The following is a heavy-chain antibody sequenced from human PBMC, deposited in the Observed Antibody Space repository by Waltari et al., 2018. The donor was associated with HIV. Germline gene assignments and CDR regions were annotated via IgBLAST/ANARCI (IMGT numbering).Heavy chain of an antibody. Sequence: EMQLGEAGGAFRQPGGSLGPSCAGSGIHFSNCEMTWVRRAPGTGLEWVSWIGVSGAGTHYADSVKGRFTISRDNAKNSMYLQMSSLRVEDTAVYYCAIIGYYGFDIWSQGTMVTVSS. CDR3: AIIGYYGFDI. CDR2: IGVSGAGT. CDR1: GIHFSNCE. J-gene: IGHJ3*02. V-gene: IGHV3-48*03. D-gene: IGHD3-22*01.